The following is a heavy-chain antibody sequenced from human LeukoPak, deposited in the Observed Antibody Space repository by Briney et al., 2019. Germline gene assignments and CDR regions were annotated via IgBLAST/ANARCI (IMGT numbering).Heavy chain of an antibody. CDR2: VFHRGTT. J-gene: IGHJ5*02. Sequence: SETLSLTCTVSGYSINSAFYWGWIRVPPGKGLEWIGSVFHRGTTYYNSSLKSRVNISIDTSKNQFSLKLSSVTAADTAVYYCARRGYCSGGSCYSPNWFDPWGQGTLVTVSS. V-gene: IGHV4-38-2*02. CDR1: GYSINSAFY. CDR3: ARRGYCSGGSCYSPNWFDP. D-gene: IGHD2-15*01.